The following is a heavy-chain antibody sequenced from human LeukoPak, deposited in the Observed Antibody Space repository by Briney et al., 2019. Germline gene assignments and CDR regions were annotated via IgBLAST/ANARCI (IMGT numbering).Heavy chain of an antibody. V-gene: IGHV4-34*01. CDR1: GGSFSGYC. CDR2: INHSGST. CDR3: AHNYDSSGYYWSKQYYFDY. J-gene: IGHJ4*02. D-gene: IGHD3-22*01. Sequence: SETLALTCAVYGGSFSGYCWSWIRQPPGKGLEWRGEINHSGSTNYNPSLKSRVTISVDTSKNQFSLKLSSVTAADTAVYYCAHNYDSSGYYWSKQYYFDYWGQGTLVTVSS.